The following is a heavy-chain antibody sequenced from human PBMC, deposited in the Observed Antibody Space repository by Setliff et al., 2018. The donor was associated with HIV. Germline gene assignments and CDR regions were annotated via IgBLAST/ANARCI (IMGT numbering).Heavy chain of an antibody. CDR2: ISAYNGNT. CDR1: GYNFTIFG. CDR3: ARGRSLVRGSGSPEYYYMDV. Sequence: VASVKVSCKASGYNFTIFGITWVRQAPGQGLEWMGWISAYNGNTNYAQKLQGRITLTIDTVTTTAYMDLRSLTSDDTAMYYCARGRSLVRGSGSPEYYYMDVWGKGTTVTVSS. D-gene: IGHD3-10*01. V-gene: IGHV1-18*01. J-gene: IGHJ6*03.